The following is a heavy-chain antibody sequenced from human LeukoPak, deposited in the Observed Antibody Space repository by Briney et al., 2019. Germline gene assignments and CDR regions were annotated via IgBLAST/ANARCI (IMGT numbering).Heavy chain of an antibody. CDR1: GFTFGDYA. V-gene: IGHV3-49*04. CDR3: TRDDVLRFLEWLPTPYYYYYGMDV. J-gene: IGHJ6*02. Sequence: GGSLRLSCTASGFTFGDYAMSWVRQAPGKGLEWVGFIRSKAYGGTTEYAASVKGRFTISRDNTKSIAYLQMNSLKTEDTAVYYCTRDDVLRFLEWLPTPYYYYYGMDVWGQGTTVTVSS. CDR2: IRSKAYGGTT. D-gene: IGHD3-3*01.